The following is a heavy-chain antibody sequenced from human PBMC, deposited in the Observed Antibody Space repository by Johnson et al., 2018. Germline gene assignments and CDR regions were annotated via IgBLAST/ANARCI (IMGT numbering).Heavy chain of an antibody. Sequence: VQLVQSGGGLVQPGRSLRLSCAASGFTFDDYAMHWVRQAPGKGLEWVSGISWNSGSIGYADSVKGRFTISRDNAKNSLYLQMNSLRAEDTALYYCAKAKGIYSGYDYDAFDIWGQGTMVTVSS. CDR2: ISWNSGSI. V-gene: IGHV3-9*01. D-gene: IGHD5-12*01. J-gene: IGHJ3*02. CDR1: GFTFDDYA. CDR3: AKAKGIYSGYDYDAFDI.